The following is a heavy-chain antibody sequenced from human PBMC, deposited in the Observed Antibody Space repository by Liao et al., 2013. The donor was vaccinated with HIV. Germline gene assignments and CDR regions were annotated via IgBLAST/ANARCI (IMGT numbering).Heavy chain of an antibody. J-gene: IGHJ4*02. CDR3: ARHDYNNYVRY. Sequence: QVQLQESGPGLVRPSQTLSLTCTVSGGSISIGSYYWNWVRQPAGKGLEWIGRIYTTGGTNYSPSLKSRLTISVDTSKNQFSLKLRSVTAADTAVYYCARHDYNNYVRYWGQGTWSPSPQ. V-gene: IGHV4-61*02. CDR2: IYTTGGT. CDR1: GGSISIGSYY. D-gene: IGHD4-11*01.